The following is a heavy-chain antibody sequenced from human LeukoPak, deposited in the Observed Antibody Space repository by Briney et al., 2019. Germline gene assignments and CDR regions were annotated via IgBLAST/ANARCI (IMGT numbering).Heavy chain of an antibody. CDR2: SYHSGNT. Sequence: SETLSLTCAVSGGSISSGNWWSWVRQPPGKGLEWIGESYHSGNTNYNPSLKSRVTISVDWSKNHFSLKLSSVTAADTAVYYCAREGDYDILTGYYFIDSWGQGTLVTVSS. V-gene: IGHV4-4*02. CDR1: GGSISSGNW. CDR3: AREGDYDILTGYYFIDS. J-gene: IGHJ4*02. D-gene: IGHD3-9*01.